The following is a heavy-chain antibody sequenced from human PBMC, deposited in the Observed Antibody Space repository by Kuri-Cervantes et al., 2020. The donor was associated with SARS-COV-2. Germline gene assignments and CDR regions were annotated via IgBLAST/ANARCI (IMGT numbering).Heavy chain of an antibody. V-gene: IGHV3-74*01. CDR2: INNDGSST. J-gene: IGHJ4*02. CDR1: GFTFSSYW. D-gene: IGHD1-26*01. CDR3: AKAWAF. Sequence: GGSLRLSCAASGFTFSSYWMNWVRQAPGKGLVWFSHINNDGSSTYYADAVKGRFTISRDNAKNTLYLQMNSLGAKDTAVYYGAKAWAFWGQGTLVTVSS.